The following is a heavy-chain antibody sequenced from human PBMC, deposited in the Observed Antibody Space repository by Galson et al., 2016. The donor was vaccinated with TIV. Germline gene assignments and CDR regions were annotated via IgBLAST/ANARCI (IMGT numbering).Heavy chain of an antibody. CDR2: IVPTFRTP. V-gene: IGHV1-69*13. D-gene: IGHD3-22*01. J-gene: IGHJ3*01. CDR3: AREMYFYDSSRKGDAFDV. CDR1: EDTFSNHA. Sequence: SVKVSCKASEDTFSNHAISWARQAPGQGLEWMGRIVPTFRTPTYAQKFQGRVTLTADESTSTAYMELSNLRSEDTAVYYCAREMYFYDSSRKGDAFDVWGQGSMVTVSS.